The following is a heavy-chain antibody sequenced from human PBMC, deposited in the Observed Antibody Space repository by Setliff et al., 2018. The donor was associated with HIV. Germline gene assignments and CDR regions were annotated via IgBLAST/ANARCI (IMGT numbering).Heavy chain of an antibody. J-gene: IGHJ3*01. CDR3: AKQGYADSLYAFDV. CDR1: GYTFTGYY. Sequence: ASVKVSCKASGYTFTGYYIHWVRQAPGHGLELMGRIHPNTGSTNYLQKFQGRVSITRDTSMSTVYMTLTGLTSDDTAVYYCAKQGYADSLYAFDVWGQGAMVTVSS. CDR2: IHPNTGST. D-gene: IGHD3-16*01. V-gene: IGHV1-2*06.